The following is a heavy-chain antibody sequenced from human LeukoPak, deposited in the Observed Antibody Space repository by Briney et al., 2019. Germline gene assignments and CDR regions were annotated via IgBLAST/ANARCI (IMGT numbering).Heavy chain of an antibody. CDR2: IYPGDSDT. CDR1: GYSVNSYW. CDR3: ARHQGYNYGYVDY. D-gene: IGHD5-18*01. V-gene: IGHV5-51*01. Sequence: PGESLKISCKGSGYSVNSYWIGWVRQMPGKGLEWMGIIYPGDSDTRYSPSFQGQVTISADKSINTAYLQWSSLKASDTAMYYCARHQGYNYGYVDYWGQGTLVTVSS. J-gene: IGHJ4*02.